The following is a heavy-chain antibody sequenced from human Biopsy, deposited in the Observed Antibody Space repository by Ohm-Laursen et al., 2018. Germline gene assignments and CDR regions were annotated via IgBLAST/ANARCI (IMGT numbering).Heavy chain of an antibody. V-gene: IGHV3-33*01. D-gene: IGHD6-25*01. CDR1: GFTFSSYG. CDR2: IWYDGSRQ. Sequence: SLRLSCTASGFTFSSYGMHWVRQAPGKGLEWVAVIWYDGSRQYYADSVKDRFTISRDNSKNTLYLQMNSLRAEDTAAYYCARDGAAGYGLDVWGQGTTVTVSS. J-gene: IGHJ6*02. CDR3: ARDGAAGYGLDV.